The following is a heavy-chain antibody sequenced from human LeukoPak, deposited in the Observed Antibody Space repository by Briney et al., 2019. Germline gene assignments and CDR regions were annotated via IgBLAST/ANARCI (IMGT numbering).Heavy chain of an antibody. V-gene: IGHV4-39*01. J-gene: IGHJ4*02. Sequence: SQTLSLTCTVSGGSISSSSYFWGWIRQPPGKGLEWIGTIYYSGSTYYSPSLKSRVTISVDTSKNQFSLKLSSVTAADTAVYYCARHWGQDDWKFDYWGQGTLVTVSS. CDR3: ARHWGQDDWKFDY. CDR2: IYYSGST. CDR1: GGSISSSSYF. D-gene: IGHD1-1*01.